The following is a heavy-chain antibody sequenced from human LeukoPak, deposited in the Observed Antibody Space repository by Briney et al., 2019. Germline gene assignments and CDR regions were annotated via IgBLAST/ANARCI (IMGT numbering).Heavy chain of an antibody. J-gene: IGHJ3*02. CDR2: ISGSGGST. Sequence: GGSLRLSCAASGFTFSSYAMSWVRRAPGKGLEWVSGISGSGGSTYYADSVKGRFTISRDNSKNTVYLQMNSLRAEDTAVYYCAKTSDYYTKNAFDIWGQGTMVTVSS. CDR3: AKTSDYYTKNAFDI. CDR1: GFTFSSYA. D-gene: IGHD3-3*01. V-gene: IGHV3-23*01.